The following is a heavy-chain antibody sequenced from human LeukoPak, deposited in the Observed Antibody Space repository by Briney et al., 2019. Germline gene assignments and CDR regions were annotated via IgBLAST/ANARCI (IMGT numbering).Heavy chain of an antibody. J-gene: IGHJ4*02. CDR1: GGSFSGYY. V-gene: IGHV4-34*01. D-gene: IGHD5-12*01. CDR3: AVRGYSGYDFGINYDY. CDR2: INHSGST. Sequence: PSETLSLTCAVYGGSFSGYYWSWIRQPPGKGLEWIGEINHSGSTNYNPSLKSRVTISVDTSKNQFSLKLSSVTAADTAVYYCAVRGYSGYDFGINYDYWGQGTLVTVSS.